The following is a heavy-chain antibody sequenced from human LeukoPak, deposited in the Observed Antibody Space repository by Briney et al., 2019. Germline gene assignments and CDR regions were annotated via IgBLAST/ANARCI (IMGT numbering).Heavy chain of an antibody. CDR3: ARESGGGSTSCYDRCYYGMDV. J-gene: IGHJ6*02. V-gene: IGHV1-69*01. CDR1: GGTFSSYA. CDR2: IIPIFGTA. D-gene: IGHD2-2*01. Sequence: ASVKVSCKASGGTFSSYAISWVRQAPGQELEWMGGIIPIFGTANYAQKFQGRVTITADESTSTAYMELSSLRSEDTAVYYCARESGGGSTSCYDRCYYGMDVWGQGTTVTVSS.